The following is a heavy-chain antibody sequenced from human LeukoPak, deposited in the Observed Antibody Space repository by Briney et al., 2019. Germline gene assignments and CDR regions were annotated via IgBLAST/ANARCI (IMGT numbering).Heavy chain of an antibody. CDR2: FDPEDGET. CDR1: GYTLTELS. Sequence: ASVKVSCKVPGYTLTELSMRWVRQAPGKGLEWMGGFDPEDGETIYAQKFQGRVTMTEDTSTDTAYMELSSLRSEDTAVYYCATDSVTIFGVVTDAFDIWGQGTMVTVSS. CDR3: ATDSVTIFGVVTDAFDI. V-gene: IGHV1-24*01. J-gene: IGHJ3*02. D-gene: IGHD3-3*01.